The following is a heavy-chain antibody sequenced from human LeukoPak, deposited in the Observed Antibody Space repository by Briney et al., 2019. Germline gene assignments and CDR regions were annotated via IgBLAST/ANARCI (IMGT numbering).Heavy chain of an antibody. V-gene: IGHV4-31*03. Sequence: SETLSLTCTVSGGSISSGGYYWSWIRQHPGEGLEWIGYIYYSGSTYYNPSLKSRVTISVDTSKNQFSLKLSSVTAADTAVYYCARENDSSGFYYYGMDVWGQGTTVTVSS. J-gene: IGHJ6*02. CDR2: IYYSGST. CDR1: GGSISSGGYY. CDR3: ARENDSSGFYYYGMDV. D-gene: IGHD3-22*01.